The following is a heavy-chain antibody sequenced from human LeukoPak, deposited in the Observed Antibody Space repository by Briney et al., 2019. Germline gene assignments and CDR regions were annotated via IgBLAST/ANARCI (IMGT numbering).Heavy chain of an antibody. V-gene: IGHV3-15*01. CDR2: IKSKTDGGTA. J-gene: IGHJ4*02. CDR1: GFTFSNAW. Sequence: GGSLRLSCAASGFTFSNAWMSWVRQAPGKGLEWVGRIKSKTDGGTADYAAPVKGRFTISRDDSKNTLYLQMNSLKTEDTAVYYCTTGRCSGGSCYSGCYWGQGTLVTVSS. CDR3: TTGRCSGGSCYSGCY. D-gene: IGHD2-15*01.